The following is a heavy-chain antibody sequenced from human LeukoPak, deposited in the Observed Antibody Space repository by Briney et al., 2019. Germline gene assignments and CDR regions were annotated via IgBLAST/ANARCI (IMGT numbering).Heavy chain of an antibody. CDR1: GYSFTTYW. CDR3: GRIPAAGSLKGSFDI. CDR2: IYPDDSDT. D-gene: IGHD6-13*01. Sequence: GESLKISCKGSGYSFTTYWIGWVRQMPGEGLEWMGVIYPDDSDTRYSPSFQGQVTMSADKSISTAYLQWSSLKASDSAMYYCGRIPAAGSLKGSFDIWGQGTMVTVSS. V-gene: IGHV5-51*01. J-gene: IGHJ3*02.